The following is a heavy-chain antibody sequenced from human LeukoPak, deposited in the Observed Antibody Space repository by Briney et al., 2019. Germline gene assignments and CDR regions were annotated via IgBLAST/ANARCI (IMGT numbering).Heavy chain of an antibody. CDR3: ARGVLRYFDWSPSDDAFDI. V-gene: IGHV3-33*01. D-gene: IGHD3-9*01. Sequence: GGSLRLSCAASGFTFSSYGMHWVRQAPGKGLEWVAVIWYDGSNKYYADSVEGRFTISRDNSKNTLYLQMNSLRAEDTAVYYCARGVLRYFDWSPSDDAFDIWGQGTMVTVSS. CDR2: IWYDGSNK. J-gene: IGHJ3*02. CDR1: GFTFSSYG.